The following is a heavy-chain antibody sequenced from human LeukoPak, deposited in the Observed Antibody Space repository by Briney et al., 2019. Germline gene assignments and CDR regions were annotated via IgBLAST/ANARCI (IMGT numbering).Heavy chain of an antibody. CDR3: AREGGSSGWYDAFHI. CDR2: INQDGSEK. CDR1: GFTFSSYW. D-gene: IGHD6-19*01. V-gene: IGHV3-7*01. J-gene: IGHJ3*02. Sequence: GGSLRLSCAASGFTFSSYWMTWVRQAPGKGLEWVASINQDGSEKYYVDSVKGRFTISRNNTKNLVYLQINSLRAEDTAVHYCAREGGSSGWYDAFHIWGQGTMVTVSS.